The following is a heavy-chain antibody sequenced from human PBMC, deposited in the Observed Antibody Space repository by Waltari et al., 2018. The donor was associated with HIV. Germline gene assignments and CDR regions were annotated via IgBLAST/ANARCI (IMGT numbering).Heavy chain of an antibody. V-gene: IGHV1-8*01. Sequence: QVQLVQSGAEVKKPGASVKVSCKASGYTFTSYDINWGRQATGQGLEWMGWMNPNSGNPGYAQKFQGRVTMTRNTSISTAYMELSSLRSEDTAVDYCARGGYYYGSGSQDYWGQGTLVTVSS. J-gene: IGHJ4*02. CDR2: MNPNSGNP. D-gene: IGHD3-10*01. CDR3: ARGGYYYGSGSQDY. CDR1: GYTFTSYD.